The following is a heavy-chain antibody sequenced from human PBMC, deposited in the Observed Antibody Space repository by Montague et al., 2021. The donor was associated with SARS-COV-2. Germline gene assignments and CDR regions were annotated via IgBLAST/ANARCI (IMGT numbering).Heavy chain of an antibody. D-gene: IGHD1-14*01. CDR1: GFSFNANW. CDR3: TNDLNVVDNL. CDR2: ITGDGRNI. V-gene: IGHV3-74*03. J-gene: IGHJ4*01. Sequence: SLRLSFSASGFSFNANWMHWVRQAPGKGLVWVSGITGDGRNIEYADSVKGRFTISRDNAKGTLYLQMDSLRVEDTAMYFCTNDLNVVDNLWGQGNLVAVSS.